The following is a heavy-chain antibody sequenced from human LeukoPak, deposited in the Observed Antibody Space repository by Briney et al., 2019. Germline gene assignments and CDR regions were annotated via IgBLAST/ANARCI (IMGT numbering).Heavy chain of an antibody. CDR3: AKGREYSSGRGAFDI. CDR2: ISWNSGSI. CDR1: GFTFDDYA. J-gene: IGHJ3*02. V-gene: IGHV3-9*03. D-gene: IGHD6-19*01. Sequence: PGRSLRLSCAASGFTFDDYAMHWVRQAPGKGLEWVSGISWNSGSIGYADSVKGRFTISRDNAKNSLYLQMNSLRAEDMALYYCAKGREYSSGRGAFDIWGQGTMVTVSS.